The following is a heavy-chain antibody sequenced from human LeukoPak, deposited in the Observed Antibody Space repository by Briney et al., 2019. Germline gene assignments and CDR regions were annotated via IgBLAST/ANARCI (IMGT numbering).Heavy chain of an antibody. J-gene: IGHJ4*02. CDR1: GFTFSSYA. CDR3: AKDSKGAKYYDILTGLRLFFDY. CDR2: IRGSGGST. V-gene: IGHV3-23*01. Sequence: GSLRLSCAASGFTFSSYAMSWVRQAPGKGLEWVSAIRGSGGSTYYADSVKGRFTISRDNSKNTLYLQMNSLRAEDTAVYYCAKDSKGAKYYDILTGLRLFFDYWGQGTLVTVSS. D-gene: IGHD3-9*01.